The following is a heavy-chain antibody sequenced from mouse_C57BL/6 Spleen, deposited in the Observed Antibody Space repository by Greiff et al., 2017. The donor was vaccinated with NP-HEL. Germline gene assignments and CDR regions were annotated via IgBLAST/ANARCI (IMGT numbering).Heavy chain of an antibody. CDR2: IYPSDSET. CDR3: ARMGLGGYFDY. D-gene: IGHD4-1*01. CDR1: GYTFTSYW. V-gene: IGHV1-61*01. Sequence: QVQLQQPGAELVRPGSSVKLSCKASGYTFTSYWMDWVKQRPGQGLEWIGNIYPSDSETHYNQKFKDKATLTVDKSSSTAYMQLSSLTSEDSAVYYCARMGLGGYFDYWGQGTTLTVSS. J-gene: IGHJ2*01.